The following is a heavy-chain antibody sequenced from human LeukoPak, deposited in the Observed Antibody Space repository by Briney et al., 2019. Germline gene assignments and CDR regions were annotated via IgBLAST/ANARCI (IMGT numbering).Heavy chain of an antibody. V-gene: IGHV3-23*01. CDR2: ISGSGGST. CDR3: AKDQQGELYYFDY. D-gene: IGHD1-26*01. J-gene: IGHJ4*02. CDR1: GFTFSSYA. Sequence: GGSLRLSCAASGFTFSSYAMSWVRQAPGKGLEWVSAISGSGGSTYNADSVKGRFTISRDNSKNTLYLQMNSLRAEDTAVYYCAKDQQGELYYFDYWGQGTLVTVSS.